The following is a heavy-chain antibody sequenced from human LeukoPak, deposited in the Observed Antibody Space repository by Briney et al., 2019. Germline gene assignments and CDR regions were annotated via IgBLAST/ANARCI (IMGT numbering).Heavy chain of an antibody. J-gene: IGHJ5*02. V-gene: IGHV3-23*01. D-gene: IGHD3-10*01. Sequence: PGGSLRLSCAASGFTFSTYAMSWVRQAPGKGLEWVSAISGSGGSTYYAESVKGRFTISRDNSNNTLYLQMNSLRAEDTAVYYCAKEGITLARGVIIDNWFDPWGQGTLVTVSS. CDR3: AKEGITLARGVIIDNWFDP. CDR2: ISGSGGST. CDR1: GFTFSTYA.